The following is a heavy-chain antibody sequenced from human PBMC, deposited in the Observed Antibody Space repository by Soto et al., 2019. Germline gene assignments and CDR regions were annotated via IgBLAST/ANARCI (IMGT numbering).Heavy chain of an antibody. CDR3: ARGYYDFWSGYSGDWFDP. Sequence: ASVKVSCKASGYTFTGYYMHWVRQAPGQGLEWMGWINPNSGGTNYAQKFQGRVTMTRDTSISTAYMELSRLRSDDTAVYYCARGYYDFWSGYSGDWFDPWGQGTLVTAPQ. V-gene: IGHV1-2*02. CDR1: GYTFTGYY. D-gene: IGHD3-3*01. J-gene: IGHJ5*02. CDR2: INPNSGGT.